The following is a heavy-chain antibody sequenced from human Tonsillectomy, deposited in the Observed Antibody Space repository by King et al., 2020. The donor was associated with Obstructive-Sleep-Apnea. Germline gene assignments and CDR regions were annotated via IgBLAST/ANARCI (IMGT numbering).Heavy chain of an antibody. Sequence: QLQESGPGLVKPSETLSLTCTVSGGSISSYYWSWIRQPAGKGLEWIGRIYTSRSTNYNPSLKSRVTMSVDTSKNQFSLKLSSVTAADTAVYYCARGYCSGGSCVSYNWFDPWGQGTLVTVSS. J-gene: IGHJ5*02. CDR3: ARGYCSGGSCVSYNWFDP. CDR2: IYTSRST. D-gene: IGHD2-15*01. V-gene: IGHV4-4*07. CDR1: GGSISSYY.